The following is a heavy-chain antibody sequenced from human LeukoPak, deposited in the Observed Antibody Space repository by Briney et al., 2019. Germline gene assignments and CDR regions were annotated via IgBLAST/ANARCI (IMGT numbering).Heavy chain of an antibody. CDR2: IYYSGST. D-gene: IGHD5-12*01. V-gene: IGHV4-59*01. CDR1: GHSISSYY. Sequence: SETLSLTCTVSGHSISSYYWSWIRQPPGKGLEWIGYIYYSGSTIYNPSLKSRVTISVDTSKNQFSLKLSSVTAADTAVYYCARGLGVATIDYYYYMDVWGKGTTVTVSS. J-gene: IGHJ6*03. CDR3: ARGLGVATIDYYYYMDV.